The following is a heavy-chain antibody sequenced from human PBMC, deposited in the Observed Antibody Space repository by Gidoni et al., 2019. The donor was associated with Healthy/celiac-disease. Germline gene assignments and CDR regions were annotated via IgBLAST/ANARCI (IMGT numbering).Heavy chain of an antibody. CDR2: IKSKTDGGTT. J-gene: IGHJ6*02. CDR1: GFTFSTAR. V-gene: IGHV3-15*01. CDR3: TTDIVIVGATTGMDV. Sequence: EVQLVESGGGLVKPGGSLRLSCAASGFTFSTARMSWVRQAPGKGLEWVGRIKSKTDGGTTDYAAPVKGRFTISRDDSKNTLYLQMNSLKTEDTAVYYCTTDIVIVGATTGMDVWGQGTTVTVSS. D-gene: IGHD1-26*01.